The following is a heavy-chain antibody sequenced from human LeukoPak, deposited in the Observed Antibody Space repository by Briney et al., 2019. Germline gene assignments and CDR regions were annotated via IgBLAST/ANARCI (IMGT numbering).Heavy chain of an antibody. V-gene: IGHV4-59*01. CDR3: ARSPGGYCSGGSCYSENWFDP. CDR1: GGSISSYY. Sequence: PSETLSLTCTVSGGSISSYYWSWIRQPPGKGLEWIGYIYYSGSTNYNPSLKSRVTISVDTSKNQFSLKLSSVTAADTAVYYCARSPGGYCSGGSCYSENWFDPWGQGTLVTVSS. D-gene: IGHD2-15*01. CDR2: IYYSGST. J-gene: IGHJ5*02.